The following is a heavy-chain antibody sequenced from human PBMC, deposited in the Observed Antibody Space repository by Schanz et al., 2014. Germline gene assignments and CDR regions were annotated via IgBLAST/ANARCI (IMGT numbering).Heavy chain of an antibody. D-gene: IGHD5-12*01. J-gene: IGHJ3*02. CDR1: RIIFGTYS. CDR2: INSRSNFI. CDR3: AGAVATIRADSFDI. V-gene: IGHV3-21*01. Sequence: AQLVESGGGLVKPGGSLRLSCTASRIIFGTYSMNWIRQTPKGLEWVSSINSRSNFIYYADSVKGRFTISRDNAKNSLYLQMNSLRAEDTAVYYCAGAVATIRADSFDIWGQGTMVAVSS.